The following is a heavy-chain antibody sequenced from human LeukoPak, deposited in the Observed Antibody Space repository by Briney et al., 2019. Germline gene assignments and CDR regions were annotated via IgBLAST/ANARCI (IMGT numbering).Heavy chain of an antibody. V-gene: IGHV3-33*08. J-gene: IGHJ4*02. D-gene: IGHD3-22*01. CDR1: GFTFSSYW. CDR3: ARDYYDSSGYPDY. Sequence: GGSLRLSCAASGFTFSSYWMHWVRQAPGKGLEWVAVIWYDGSNKYYADSVKGRFTISRDNSKNTLYLQMNSLRAENTAVYYCARDYYDSSGYPDYWGQGTLVTVSS. CDR2: IWYDGSNK.